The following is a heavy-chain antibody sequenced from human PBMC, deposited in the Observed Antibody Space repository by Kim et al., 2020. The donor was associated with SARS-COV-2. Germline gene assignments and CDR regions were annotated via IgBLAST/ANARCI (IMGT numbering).Heavy chain of an antibody. CDR3: AGDRYYFDSDGYILIPGI. J-gene: IGHJ3*02. D-gene: IGHD3-22*01. V-gene: IGHV1-69*13. Sequence: SVKVSCKTSGVTFSSYGISWVRQAPGQGLEWMGRIIPMFGTANYAQNFEGRVTITADESTSTAYMGLSRLRSEDTAVYYCAGDRYYFDSDGYILIPGIWGQGTVVTISS. CDR2: IIPMFGTA. CDR1: GVTFSSYG.